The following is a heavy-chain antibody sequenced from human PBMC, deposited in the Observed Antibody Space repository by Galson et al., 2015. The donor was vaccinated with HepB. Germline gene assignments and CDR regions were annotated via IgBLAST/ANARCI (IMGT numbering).Heavy chain of an antibody. J-gene: IGHJ3*02. CDR3: ARAPATNELPGAFDI. D-gene: IGHD1-26*01. CDR2: IYPGDSDT. Sequence: QSGAEVKKPGESLKISCKGSGYSFTSYWIGWVRQMPGKGLEWMGIIYPGDSDTRYSPSFQGQVTISADKSISTAYLQWSSLKASDTAMYYCARAPATNELPGAFDIWGQGTMVTVSS. V-gene: IGHV5-51*03. CDR1: GYSFTSYW.